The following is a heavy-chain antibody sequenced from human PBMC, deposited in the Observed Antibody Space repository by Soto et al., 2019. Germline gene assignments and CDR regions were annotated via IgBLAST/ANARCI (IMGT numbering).Heavy chain of an antibody. CDR1: GYTFTSYA. CDR3: ARYLDYGDYKGAFDI. D-gene: IGHD4-17*01. J-gene: IGHJ3*02. V-gene: IGHV1-3*01. Sequence: ASVKVSCKASGYTFTSYAMHWVRQAPGQRLEWMGWINAGNGNTKYSQKFQGRVTITADKSTSTAYMELSSLRSEDTAVYYCARYLDYGDYKGAFDIWGQGTMVTVSS. CDR2: INAGNGNT.